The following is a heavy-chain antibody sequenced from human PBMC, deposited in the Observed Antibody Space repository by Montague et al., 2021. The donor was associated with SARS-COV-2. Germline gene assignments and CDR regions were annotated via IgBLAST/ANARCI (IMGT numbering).Heavy chain of an antibody. CDR3: ARDPGFWSGYYDY. V-gene: IGHV3-48*03. CDR1: GFTFSSYE. CDR2: ISSSGSTI. D-gene: IGHD3-3*01. Sequence: SLRLSCAASGFTFSSYEMDWVRQAPGKGLEWVSYISSSGSTIYYADSVKGRFTISRDNAKNSLYLQMNSLRAEDTAVYYCARDPGFWSGYYDYWGQGTLVTVSS. J-gene: IGHJ4*02.